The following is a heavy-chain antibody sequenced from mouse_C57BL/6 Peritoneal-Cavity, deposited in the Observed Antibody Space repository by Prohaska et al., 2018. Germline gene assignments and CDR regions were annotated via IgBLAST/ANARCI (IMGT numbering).Heavy chain of an antibody. CDR3: ARYGYDYYAMDY. Sequence: QVQLQQPGAELVKPGASVKLSCKASGYTFTSYWMQWVKQRPGQGLEWIGEIDHSDSYTNYNQKFKGKATLTVDTSSSTAYMQLSSLTSEDAAVYYCARYGYDYYAMDYWGQGTSVTVSS. J-gene: IGHJ4*01. D-gene: IGHD2-2*01. CDR2: IDHSDSYT. V-gene: IGHV1-50*01. CDR1: GYTFTSYW.